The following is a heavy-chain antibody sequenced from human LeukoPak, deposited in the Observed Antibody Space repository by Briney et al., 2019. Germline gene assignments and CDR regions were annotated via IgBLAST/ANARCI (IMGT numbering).Heavy chain of an antibody. CDR3: AAGSGTTGVDYYGMDV. J-gene: IGHJ6*02. Sequence: SVMVSCKASGFTFTSSAMQWVRQARGQRLEWIGWIVVGSGNTNYAQKFQERVTITRDMSTSTAYMELSSLRSEDTAVYYCAAGSGTTGVDYYGMDVWGQGTTVTVSS. CDR2: IVVGSGNT. D-gene: IGHD2-8*01. CDR1: GFTFTSSA. V-gene: IGHV1-58*02.